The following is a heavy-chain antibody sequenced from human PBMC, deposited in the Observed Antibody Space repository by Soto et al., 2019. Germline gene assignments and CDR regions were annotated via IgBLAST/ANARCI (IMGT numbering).Heavy chain of an antibody. Sequence: PGGSLRLSCAASGFTFSSYGMHWVRQAPGKGLEWVAVIWYDGSNKYYADSVKGRFTISRDNSKNTLYLQMNSLRAEDTAVYYCARDPSYDSSGYRYYFDYWGQGTLVTVSS. CDR1: GFTFSSYG. CDR2: IWYDGSNK. V-gene: IGHV3-33*01. D-gene: IGHD3-22*01. CDR3: ARDPSYDSSGYRYYFDY. J-gene: IGHJ4*02.